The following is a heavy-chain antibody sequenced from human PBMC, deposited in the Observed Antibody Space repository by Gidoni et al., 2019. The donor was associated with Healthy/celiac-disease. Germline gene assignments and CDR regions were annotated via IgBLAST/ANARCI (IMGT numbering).Heavy chain of an antibody. CDR1: GYTFPSSD. J-gene: IGHJ5*02. CDR2: MNPNSGNT. CDR3: ARGLDYYDSSGYYNNWFDP. D-gene: IGHD3-22*01. Sequence: HVQLVQSGAEVKNPGASVKVSCKASGYTFPSSDINWVRQATGQGLEWMGWMNPNSGNTGYAQKFQGRVTMTRNTSISTAYMELSSLRSEDTAVYYCARGLDYYDSSGYYNNWFDPWGQGTLVTVSS. V-gene: IGHV1-8*01.